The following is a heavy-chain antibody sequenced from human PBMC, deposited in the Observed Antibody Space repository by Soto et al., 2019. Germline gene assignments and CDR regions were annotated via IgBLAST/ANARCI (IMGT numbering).Heavy chain of an antibody. D-gene: IGHD2-15*01. CDR2: ISAGGNST. J-gene: IGHJ4*02. Sequence: EVQLLESGGSLVEPGGSLRLSCEAAGFTFSTYAMSWVRQAPGKGLEWVSFISAGGNSTYYADSVKGRFTISRDSSKNTLYLQMHSLRAEDTAVYYCAKDWAGYCSGGSCFGYFDYWGQGILVTVSS. CDR1: GFTFSTYA. CDR3: AKDWAGYCSGGSCFGYFDY. V-gene: IGHV3-23*01.